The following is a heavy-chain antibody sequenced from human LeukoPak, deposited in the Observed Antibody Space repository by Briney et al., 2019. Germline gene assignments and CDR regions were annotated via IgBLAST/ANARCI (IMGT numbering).Heavy chain of an antibody. CDR3: AKNDGWLQSGT. D-gene: IGHD5-24*01. CDR1: GYALRSDW. CDR2: GRDDGAEK. J-gene: IGHJ5*02. V-gene: IGHV3-7*03. Sequence: TGGSLRLSCAVSGYALRSDWMVWVRQAPGKGLEWVATGRDDGAEKDYVDSVKGRFTVYTDNAKNILYLQMTSLRPEDTALYYCAKNDGWLQSGTWGQGTLVTVSS.